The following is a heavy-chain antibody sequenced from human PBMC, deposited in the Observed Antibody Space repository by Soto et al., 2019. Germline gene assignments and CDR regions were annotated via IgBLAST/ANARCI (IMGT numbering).Heavy chain of an antibody. D-gene: IGHD3-3*01. J-gene: IGHJ6*02. V-gene: IGHV1-69*13. CDR3: ARSHTPGERITIFGVVIPTGHPYGMDV. CDR1: GGTFSSYA. CDR2: IIPIFGTA. Sequence: ASVKVSCKASGGTFSSYAISWVRQAPGQGLEWMGGIIPIFGTANYAQKFQGRVTITADESTSTAYMELSSLRSEDTAVYYCARSHTPGERITIFGVVIPTGHPYGMDVWGQGTRVTVSS.